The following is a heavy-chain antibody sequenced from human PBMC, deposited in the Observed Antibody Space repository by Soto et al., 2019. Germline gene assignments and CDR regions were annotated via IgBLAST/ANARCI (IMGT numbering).Heavy chain of an antibody. CDR1: GFTFNNKW. Sequence: DVQLVESGGGLVRPGASLRLSCTASGFTFNNKWMHWVRQAPGKGLVWLSRIDGAAATTNYADSVKGRFTISRDNAKNIVFLHVNGVTDEDTAVYYCARGGAMGVDYWGQGTLVTVSS. D-gene: IGHD1-26*01. CDR2: IDGAAATT. J-gene: IGHJ4*02. V-gene: IGHV3-74*01. CDR3: ARGGAMGVDY.